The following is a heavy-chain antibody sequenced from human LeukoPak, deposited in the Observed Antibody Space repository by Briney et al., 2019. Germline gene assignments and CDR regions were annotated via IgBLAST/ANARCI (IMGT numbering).Heavy chain of an antibody. D-gene: IGHD6-19*01. CDR3: ASEFRSLEAVAGRGGKVDY. CDR1: GFTFSSYS. CDR2: ISSSSSYI. Sequence: GGSLRLSCAASGFTFSSYSMNWVRQAPGKGLEWVSSISSSSSYIYYADSVKGRFTISRDNAKNSLYLQMNSLRAEDTAVYYCASEFRSLEAVAGRGGKVDYWGQGTLVTVSS. J-gene: IGHJ4*02. V-gene: IGHV3-21*01.